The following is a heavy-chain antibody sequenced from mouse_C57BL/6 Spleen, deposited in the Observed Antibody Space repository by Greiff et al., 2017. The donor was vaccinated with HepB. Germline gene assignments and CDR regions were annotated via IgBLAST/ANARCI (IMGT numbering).Heavy chain of an antibody. CDR3: ARGDDGNYDVGD. CDR1: GYTFTSYW. CDR2: IDPNSGGT. J-gene: IGHJ4*01. Sequence: QVQLQQPGAELVKPGASVKLSCKASGYTFTSYWMHWVKQRPGRGLEWIGRIDPNSGGTKYNEKFKSKATMTVDKTTCTAYMQLSSLTSKDSEVSYSARGDDGNYDVGDWGQGTSVTVSS. D-gene: IGHD2-3*01. V-gene: IGHV1-72*01.